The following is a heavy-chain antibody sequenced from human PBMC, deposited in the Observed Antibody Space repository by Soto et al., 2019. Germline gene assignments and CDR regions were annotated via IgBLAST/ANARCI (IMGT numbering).Heavy chain of an antibody. CDR3: ARDTAMALPDA. Sequence: QVQLVQSGAEVKKPGASVKVSCKASGYTFTSYSIAWVRQAPGQGLEWMGWISAHNGNTKYAQKLQGRVTMTSDTSTSTDYMEVRSLRSDDTAVYYCARDTAMALPDAWGQGTLVTVSS. D-gene: IGHD5-18*01. CDR1: GYTFTSYS. CDR2: ISAHNGNT. J-gene: IGHJ4*02. V-gene: IGHV1-18*01.